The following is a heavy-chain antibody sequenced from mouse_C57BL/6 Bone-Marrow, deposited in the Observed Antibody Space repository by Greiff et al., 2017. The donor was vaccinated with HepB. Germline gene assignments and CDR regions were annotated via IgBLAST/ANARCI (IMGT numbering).Heavy chain of an antibody. CDR3: TTGGTWFAY. CDR2: IDPENGDT. CDR1: GFNIKDDY. J-gene: IGHJ3*01. V-gene: IGHV14-4*01. Sequence: VQLQHSGAELVRPGASVKLSCTASGFNIKDDYMHWVKQRPEQGLEWIGWIDPENGDTEYASKFQGKATITADTSSNTAYLQLSSLTSEDTAVYYCTTGGTWFAYWGQGTLVTVSA.